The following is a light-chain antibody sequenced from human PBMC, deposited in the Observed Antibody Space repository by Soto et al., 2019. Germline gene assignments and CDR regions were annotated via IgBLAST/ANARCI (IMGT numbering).Light chain of an antibody. CDR3: QQYNNWPSWT. J-gene: IGKJ1*01. CDR1: QTVSSN. Sequence: EIVITQSPATLSVSPGESATLSCRASQTVSSNLAWYQQKPGQAPRLLIYGASTRATGIPARFSGSGSGTEFTLTISSLXSEDFAVYYCQQYNNWPSWTFGQGTKVDIK. CDR2: GAS. V-gene: IGKV3-15*01.